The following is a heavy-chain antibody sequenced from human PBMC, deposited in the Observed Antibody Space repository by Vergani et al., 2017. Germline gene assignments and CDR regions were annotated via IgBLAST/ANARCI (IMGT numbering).Heavy chain of an antibody. CDR3: ARDLRLLYNRFDP. CDR2: TWYDGNNK. Sequence: QVQLVGSGRGVFQPGRSLRLSCAASGFTFNQYVMHWVRPAPGKGLEWVAVTWYDGNNKQYADSVKGRFTISRDNSKSTMYLQMNSLRDEDTGVYYCARDLRLLYNRFDPWGQGTLVTVSS. J-gene: IGHJ5*02. CDR1: GFTFNQYV. V-gene: IGHV3-33*01. D-gene: IGHD1-14*01.